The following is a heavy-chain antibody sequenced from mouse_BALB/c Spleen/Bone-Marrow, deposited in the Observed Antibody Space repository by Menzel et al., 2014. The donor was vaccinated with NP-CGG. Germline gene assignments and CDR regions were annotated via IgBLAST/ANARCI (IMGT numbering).Heavy chain of an antibody. CDR3: ASGDY. Sequence: VNLVDSGPELVKPGASVRISCKASGYTFTSYYIHWVKQRPGQGLEWIGWIYLGNVNTKYNEKFKGKATLTADKSSSTAYMQFSSLTSEDSAVYFCASGDYWGQGTTLTVSS. CDR2: IYLGNVNT. J-gene: IGHJ2*01. V-gene: IGHV1S56*01. CDR1: GYTFTSYY.